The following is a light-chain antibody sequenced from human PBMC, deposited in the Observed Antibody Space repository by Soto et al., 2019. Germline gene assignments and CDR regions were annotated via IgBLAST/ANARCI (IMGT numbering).Light chain of an antibody. CDR1: QSISTE. Sequence: EIAMTQSPATLSVSPGERATLSCRASQSISTELAWYQQIPGQPPRLLIYSASTRATGVPARFTGSGSGSEFTLTISGLQSEDFAIYYCHQGHNGPLTFGQGTRLEI. V-gene: IGKV3-15*01. J-gene: IGKJ2*01. CDR3: HQGHNGPLT. CDR2: SAS.